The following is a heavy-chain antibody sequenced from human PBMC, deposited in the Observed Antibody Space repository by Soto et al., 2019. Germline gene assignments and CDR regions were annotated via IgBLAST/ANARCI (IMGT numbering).Heavy chain of an antibody. Sequence: PGGSLRLSCAASGLTLSGHWMPWVRQAPGKGLEWVPNIKQDGSEKYYVDSVKGRFTISRDNGKNSVFLQMNSLTVEDTAMYYCASRVADGAYYGVFDYWGQGTLGTVSS. CDR2: IKQDGSEK. D-gene: IGHD4-17*01. V-gene: IGHV3-7*03. CDR3: ASRVADGAYYGVFDY. CDR1: GLTLSGHW. J-gene: IGHJ4*02.